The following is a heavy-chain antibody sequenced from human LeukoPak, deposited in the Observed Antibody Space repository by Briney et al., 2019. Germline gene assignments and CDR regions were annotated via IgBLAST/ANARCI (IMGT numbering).Heavy chain of an antibody. Sequence: GGSLRLFCAASGFTFSSYWMSWVRQAPGKGLEWVANIKQDGSEKYYVDSVKGRFTISRDDAKNSLYLQMNSLRAEDTAVYYCARDIYYYDSSGYYFPGGSDYWGQGTLVTVSS. CDR2: IKQDGSEK. CDR1: GFTFSSYW. V-gene: IGHV3-7*01. D-gene: IGHD3-22*01. J-gene: IGHJ4*02. CDR3: ARDIYYYDSSGYYFPGGSDY.